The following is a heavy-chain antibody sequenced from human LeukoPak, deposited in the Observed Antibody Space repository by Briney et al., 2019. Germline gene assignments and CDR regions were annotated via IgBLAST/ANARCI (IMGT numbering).Heavy chain of an antibody. CDR3: AKDKLGAGSYYYDSSGTGYFDY. Sequence: PGRSLRLSCAASGFTFDDYAMHWVRQAPGKGLEWVSGISWNSGSIGYADSVKGRFTISRDNAKNSLYLQMNSLGAEDTALYYCAKDKLGAGSYYYDSSGTGYFDYWGQGTQVTVSS. CDR2: ISWNSGSI. D-gene: IGHD3-22*01. V-gene: IGHV3-9*01. J-gene: IGHJ4*02. CDR1: GFTFDDYA.